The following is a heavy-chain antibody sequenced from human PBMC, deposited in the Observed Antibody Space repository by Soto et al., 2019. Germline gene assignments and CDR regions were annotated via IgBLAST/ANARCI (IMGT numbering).Heavy chain of an antibody. J-gene: IGHJ6*02. Sequence: PGGSLRLSCAASGFTFSSYAMSWVRQAPGKGLEWVSAISGSGGSTYYADSVKGRFTISRDNSKNTLYLQMNSLRAEDTAVYYCAKDGTTVTTQGRLNYYYGMDVWGQGTTVTVSS. CDR3: AKDGTTVTTQGRLNYYYGMDV. CDR2: ISGSGGST. V-gene: IGHV3-23*01. D-gene: IGHD4-17*01. CDR1: GFTFSSYA.